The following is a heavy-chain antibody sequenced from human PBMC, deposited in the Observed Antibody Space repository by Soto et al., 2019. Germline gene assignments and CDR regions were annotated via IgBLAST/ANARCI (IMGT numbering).Heavy chain of an antibody. Sequence: RGSLRLSCAASGFTFSTYSMNWVSQAPGKGLEWVSYISSSSSTIFYTDSVKGRFTVSRDNAKNSLYLQMNSLRAEDTAVYYSARPTYCYDSSGPPAYWGQGTLVTVSS. D-gene: IGHD3-22*01. V-gene: IGHV3-48*01. J-gene: IGHJ4*02. CDR2: ISSSSSTI. CDR1: GFTFSTYS. CDR3: ARPTYCYDSSGPPAY.